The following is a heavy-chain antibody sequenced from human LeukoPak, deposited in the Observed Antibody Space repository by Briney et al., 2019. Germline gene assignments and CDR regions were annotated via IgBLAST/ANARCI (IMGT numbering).Heavy chain of an antibody. Sequence: GGSLRLSCAASGFTFSSYWMHWVRQAPGKGLVWVSRISSDGSTTNYADSVKGRFTISRDNAKNTLHLQMNRLRDEDTAVYYCARVSVCSSTSCYSVFDYLGQGTLVTVSS. CDR3: ARVSVCSSTSCYSVFDY. J-gene: IGHJ4*02. CDR1: GFTFSSYW. V-gene: IGHV3-74*01. CDR2: ISSDGSTT. D-gene: IGHD2-2*01.